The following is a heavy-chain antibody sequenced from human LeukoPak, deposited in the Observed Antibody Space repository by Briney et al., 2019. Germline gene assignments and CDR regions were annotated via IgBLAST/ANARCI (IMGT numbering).Heavy chain of an antibody. Sequence: GGSLRLSCAASGFTFSNYAMSWVRQAPGKGLDWVSVISGSGGNTYYADSVKGRFTISRDNSKNTLYLQMNSLRAEDTAVYYCAKDFTANYDFWSRYPHWGQGTLVTVSS. CDR3: AKDFTANYDFWSRYPH. D-gene: IGHD3-3*01. CDR2: ISGSGGNT. J-gene: IGHJ4*02. CDR1: GFTFSNYA. V-gene: IGHV3-23*01.